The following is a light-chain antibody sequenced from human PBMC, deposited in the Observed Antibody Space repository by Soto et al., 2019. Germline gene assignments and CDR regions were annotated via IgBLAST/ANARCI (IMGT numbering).Light chain of an antibody. Sequence: ETVLTQSPATLSLSPGETATLSCRASEYVDIYLAWYQQKPGQAPRLLIYHASNRATGIPARFSGSGSGTDFTLTISSLEPEASAVDYCQQRRNWPPLTFGGGTRVEIK. CDR3: QQRRNWPPLT. CDR1: EYVDIY. CDR2: HAS. V-gene: IGKV3-11*01. J-gene: IGKJ4*01.